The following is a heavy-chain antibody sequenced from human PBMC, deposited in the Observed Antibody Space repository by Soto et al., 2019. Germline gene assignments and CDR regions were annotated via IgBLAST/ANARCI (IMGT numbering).Heavy chain of an antibody. CDR1: GGTFSSYA. CDR3: ARGYSGGAFDI. J-gene: IGHJ3*02. Sequence: ASVKVSCKASGGTFSSYAISWVRQAPGQGLEWMGGIIPIFGTANYAQKFQGRVTITADKSTSTAYMELSSLRSEDTAVYYCARGYSGGAFDIWGQGTMVTVSS. D-gene: IGHD1-26*01. CDR2: IIPIFGTA. V-gene: IGHV1-69*06.